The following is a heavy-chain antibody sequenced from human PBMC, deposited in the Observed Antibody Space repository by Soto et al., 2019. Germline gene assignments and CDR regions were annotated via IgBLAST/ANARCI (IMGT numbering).Heavy chain of an antibody. J-gene: IGHJ3*02. D-gene: IGHD6-19*01. Sequence: ASVKVSCKASGYTFTSYYMHWVRQAPGQGLEWMGIINPSGGSTSYAQKFQGRVTMTRDTSTSTVYMELSSLRSEGTAVYYCATTRIAVAGRKYAFDIWGQGTMVTVSS. CDR3: ATTRIAVAGRKYAFDI. V-gene: IGHV1-46*03. CDR1: GYTFTSYY. CDR2: INPSGGST.